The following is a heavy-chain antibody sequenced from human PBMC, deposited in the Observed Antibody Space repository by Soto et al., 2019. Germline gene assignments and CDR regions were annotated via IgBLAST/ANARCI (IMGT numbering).Heavy chain of an antibody. V-gene: IGHV3-74*01. D-gene: IGHD3-10*01. CDR2: INGDGTRT. CDR3: ARGGAAGRGDAIDM. Sequence: EVQLEESGGGSVQLGESLRVSCVASGFSFRNQWMHWVRQVAGKGLVWVSRINGDGTRTSYADFVKGRFTVSRDNARNLLFLQMNGLPGDDSGVYHCARGGAAGRGDAIDMWGPGTTVAVTS. CDR1: GFSFRNQW. J-gene: IGHJ3*02.